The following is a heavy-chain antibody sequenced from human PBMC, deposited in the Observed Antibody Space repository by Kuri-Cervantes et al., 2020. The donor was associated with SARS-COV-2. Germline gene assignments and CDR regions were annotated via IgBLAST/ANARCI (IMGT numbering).Heavy chain of an antibody. CDR1: GYSISRGYF. D-gene: IGHD3-3*01. V-gene: IGHV4-38-2*02. J-gene: IGHJ3*02. Sequence: SETLSLTCAVSGYSISRGYFWAWIRQPPGKGLEWVGNVYQSGNTYYNPSLKSRVTISVDTSKNQSSLKLSSVTAADTAVYYCARDRGKRIFGVVIINAFDIWGQGTMVTVSS. CDR3: ARDRGKRIFGVVIINAFDI. CDR2: VYQSGNT.